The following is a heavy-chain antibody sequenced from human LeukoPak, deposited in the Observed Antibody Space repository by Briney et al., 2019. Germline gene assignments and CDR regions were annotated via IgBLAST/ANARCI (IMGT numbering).Heavy chain of an antibody. V-gene: IGHV3-21*01. CDR3: ARGWYTDAFDI. CDR2: ITTSSSYI. J-gene: IGHJ3*02. CDR1: GFTFTTYG. Sequence: PGGSLRLSCSASGFTFTTYGMNWVRQAPGKGLEWVSSITTSSSYIYYADSVKGRFTISRDNAKNSLFLQMNSLRAEDTAVYFCARGWYTDAFDIWGQGTMVTVSS. D-gene: IGHD1-1*01.